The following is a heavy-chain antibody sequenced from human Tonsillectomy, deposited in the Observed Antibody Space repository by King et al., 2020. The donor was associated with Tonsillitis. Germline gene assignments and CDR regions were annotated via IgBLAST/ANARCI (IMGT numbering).Heavy chain of an antibody. Sequence: LQLQESGPGLVKPSETLSLTCTVSGGSISSSSYYWGWIRQPPGKGLEWIGSIYYSGSTYYNPSLKSRVTISVDTSKNQFSLKLSSVTAADTAVYYCAQCDRSGYYYNIDAFDIWGQGTLVTVSS. D-gene: IGHD3-22*01. CDR1: GGSISSSSYY. J-gene: IGHJ3*02. CDR2: IYYSGST. V-gene: IGHV4-39*01. CDR3: AQCDRSGYYYNIDAFDI.